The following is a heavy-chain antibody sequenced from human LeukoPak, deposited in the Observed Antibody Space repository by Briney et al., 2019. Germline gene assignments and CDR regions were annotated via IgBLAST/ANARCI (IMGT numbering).Heavy chain of an antibody. CDR1: GGSISSYY. CDR2: IYYSGST. V-gene: IGHV4-59*01. D-gene: IGHD6-19*01. J-gene: IGHJ2*01. Sequence: PSETLSLTCTVSGGSISSYYWSRIRQPPGKGLEWIGYIYYSGSTNYNPSLKSRVAISVDTSKNQFSLKLSSVTAADTAVYYCARVQYSSGWLPNWYFDLWGRGTLVTVSS. CDR3: ARVQYSSGWLPNWYFDL.